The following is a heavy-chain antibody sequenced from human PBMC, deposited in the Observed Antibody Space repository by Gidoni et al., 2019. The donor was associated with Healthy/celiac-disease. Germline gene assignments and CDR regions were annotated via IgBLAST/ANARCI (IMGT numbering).Heavy chain of an antibody. D-gene: IGHD3-10*01. CDR1: GGSFSGYY. Sequence: QVQLQQWGAGLLKPSETLSLTCAVYGGSFSGYYWSWIRQPPGKGLEWIGEINHSGSTNYNPSLKSRVTISVDTSKNQFSLKLSSVTAADTAVYYCARARKHYYGSGRPFDYWGQGTLVTVSS. CDR2: INHSGST. J-gene: IGHJ4*02. CDR3: ARARKHYYGSGRPFDY. V-gene: IGHV4-34*01.